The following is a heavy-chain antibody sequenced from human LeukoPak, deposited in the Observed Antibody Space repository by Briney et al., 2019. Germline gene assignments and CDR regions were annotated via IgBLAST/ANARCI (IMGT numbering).Heavy chain of an antibody. CDR2: IYSTGST. D-gene: IGHD3-22*01. J-gene: IGHJ3*02. CDR3: AREAGDPSGYYYDKGAFDI. Sequence: PSETLSLTCTVSGGSISKYHWSWIRQPAGKGLEWIGRIYSTGSTNYNPSLKSRAAMSVDTSKNQFSLKLSFVTAADTAVYYCAREAGDPSGYYYDKGAFDIWGQGTMVTVSS. V-gene: IGHV4-4*07. CDR1: GGSISKYH.